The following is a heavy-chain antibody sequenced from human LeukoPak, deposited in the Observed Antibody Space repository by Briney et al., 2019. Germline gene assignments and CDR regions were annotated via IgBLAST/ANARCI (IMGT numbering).Heavy chain of an antibody. Sequence: PSETLSLTCTVSGGSISSSSYYWGWIRQSQGKGLEWIGSIYYSGSTYYNPSLKSRVTISVDTSKNHYSPKLSSVTAADTAVYYCARFPLTTSAGDYFDYWGQGTLVTVSS. CDR1: GGSISSSSYY. J-gene: IGHJ4*01. D-gene: IGHD1-14*01. V-gene: IGHV4-39*07. CDR2: IYYSGST. CDR3: ARFPLTTSAGDYFDY.